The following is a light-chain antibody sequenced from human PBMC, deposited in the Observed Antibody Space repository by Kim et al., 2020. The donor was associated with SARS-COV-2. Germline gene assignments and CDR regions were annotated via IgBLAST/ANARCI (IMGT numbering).Light chain of an antibody. CDR2: QDS. V-gene: IGLV3-1*01. CDR1: KLGDKY. CDR3: QAWDSSTAV. J-gene: IGLJ2*01. Sequence: SYELTQPPSVSVSPGQTASITCSGDKLGDKYACWYQQKPGQSPVLVIYQDSKRPSGIPERFSGSNSGNTATLTIRGTQAMDEADYYCQAWDSSTAVFGGG.